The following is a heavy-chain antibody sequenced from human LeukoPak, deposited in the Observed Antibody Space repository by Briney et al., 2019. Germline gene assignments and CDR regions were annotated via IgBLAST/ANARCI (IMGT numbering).Heavy chain of an antibody. CDR2: IYTSGST. CDR3: ASRGITFGFNDY. D-gene: IGHD3-16*01. J-gene: IGHJ4*02. Sequence: SQTLSLTCTISGGSISSGSYYWSWIRQPAGKGLEWIGRIYTSGSTNYNPSLKSRVTISVDTSKNQFSLKVSSVTAADTAVYYCASRGITFGFNDYWGQGTLVTVSS. V-gene: IGHV4-61*02. CDR1: GGSISSGSYY.